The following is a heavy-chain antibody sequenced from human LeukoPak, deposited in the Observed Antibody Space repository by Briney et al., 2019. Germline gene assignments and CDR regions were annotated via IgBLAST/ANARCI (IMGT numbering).Heavy chain of an antibody. D-gene: IGHD3-22*01. J-gene: IGHJ4*02. V-gene: IGHV4-39*01. CDR1: GGSISSSSYY. CDR3: ASPRADYDSSGYHTGEVFDY. CDR2: IYCSGST. Sequence: SETLSLTCTVSGGSISSSSYYWGWIRQPPGKGLEWIGSIYCSGSTYYNPSLKSRVTISVDTSKNQFSLKLSSVTAADTAVYYCASPRADYDSSGYHTGEVFDYWGQGTLVTVSS.